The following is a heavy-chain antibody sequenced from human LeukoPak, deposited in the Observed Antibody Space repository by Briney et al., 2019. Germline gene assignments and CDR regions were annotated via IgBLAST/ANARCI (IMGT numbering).Heavy chain of an antibody. CDR1: GYSISSGYY. CDR3: ARGGTGGVLTTDAFDM. J-gene: IGHJ3*02. Sequence: SSETLSLTCTVSGYSISSGYYWSWIRQPPGKGLEWIGEIKHTGRTNYNPSLKSRVSISVDTSKNQFSLKLTSVTAADTAVYYCARGGTGGVLTTDAFDMWGQGTMVTVSS. D-gene: IGHD3-16*01. CDR2: IKHTGRT. V-gene: IGHV4-38-2*02.